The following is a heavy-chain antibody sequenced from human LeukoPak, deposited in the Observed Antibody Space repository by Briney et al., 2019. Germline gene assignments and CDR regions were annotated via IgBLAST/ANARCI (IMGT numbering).Heavy chain of an antibody. CDR3: AKDRAIWGSGSYFDY. V-gene: IGHV3-23*01. CDR1: GFTFSSYA. J-gene: IGHJ4*02. Sequence: GGSLRLSCAASGFTFSSYAMSWVRQAPGRGLEWVSAISGSGGSTYYADSVKGRFTISRDNSKNTLYLQMNSLRAEDTAVYYCAKDRAIWGSGSYFDYWGQGTLVTVSS. D-gene: IGHD3-10*01. CDR2: ISGSGGST.